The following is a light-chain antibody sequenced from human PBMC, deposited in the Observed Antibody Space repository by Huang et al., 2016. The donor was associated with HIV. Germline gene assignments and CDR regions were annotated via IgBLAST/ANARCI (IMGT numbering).Light chain of an antibody. CDR2: AAT. CDR3: QQLNTYPFS. Sequence: IQLTQSPSSLSASVGDRVTITCQASQGITNYLAWYQQKSGRAPKLLIHAATTVQSGVPSRFSGSGSGTYVTLTISSLQPEDFGTYYCQQLNTYPFSFGGGTKVEIK. V-gene: IGKV1-9*01. J-gene: IGKJ4*01. CDR1: QGITNY.